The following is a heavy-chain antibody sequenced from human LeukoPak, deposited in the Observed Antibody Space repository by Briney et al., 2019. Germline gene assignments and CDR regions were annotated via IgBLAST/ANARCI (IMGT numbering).Heavy chain of an antibody. CDR3: TTDTFGARDS. CDR1: GHTFSRYW. V-gene: IGHV3-74*01. D-gene: IGHD3-10*01. J-gene: IGHJ4*02. CDR2: INEDGSST. Sequence: PGGSLRLSCAASGHTFSRYWMHWVRQGPGKGLVWVSRINEDGSSTSYAESVGGRFTISRDNAKNTLYLQMNSLRAEDAAVYYCTTDTFGARDSWGQGTLVTVSS.